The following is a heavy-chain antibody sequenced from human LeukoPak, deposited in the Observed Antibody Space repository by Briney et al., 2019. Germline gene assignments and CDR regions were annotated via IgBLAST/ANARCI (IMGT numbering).Heavy chain of an antibody. CDR2: ISSSGGST. V-gene: IGHV3-64D*06. CDR3: VKDRVPGYSSSWYRPPFDY. Sequence: GGSLRLSCSASVFTFSTYTMHWVRQAPGEGLEYVSPISSSGGSTYYADSVKGRFTISRDNSKNTLYLQMSSLRAEDTAVYYCVKDRVPGYSSSWYRPPFDYWGQGTLVTVSS. CDR1: VFTFSTYT. J-gene: IGHJ4*02. D-gene: IGHD6-13*01.